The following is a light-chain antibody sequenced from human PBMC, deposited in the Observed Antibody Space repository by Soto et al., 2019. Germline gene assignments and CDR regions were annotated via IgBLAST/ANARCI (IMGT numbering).Light chain of an antibody. Sequence: QSALTQHASVSGSPGQSITISCTGTSSDVGAYNYVSWYQQHPGKAPKLMIYDVNNRPSGISNRFSGSKSGNTASLTISGLQAEDEADYYCSSYTTSTTLVFGGGTKLTVL. CDR1: SSDVGAYNY. CDR3: SSYTTSTTLV. CDR2: DVN. J-gene: IGLJ3*02. V-gene: IGLV2-14*03.